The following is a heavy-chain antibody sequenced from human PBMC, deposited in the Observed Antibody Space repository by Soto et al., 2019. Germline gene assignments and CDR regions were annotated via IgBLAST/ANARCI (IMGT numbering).Heavy chain of an antibody. D-gene: IGHD2-15*01. Sequence: QVQLVESGGGVVQPGGSLRLSCEGSGFPFRSYGIQWVRQAPGKGLEWLGLIWNDGSHAYYADSVKGRFTISRDNSKNTVFLQVSNLRAEDTAVYFCARDQTDSGGYSDSWGQGTRVTVSS. CDR3: ARDQTDSGGYSDS. CDR1: GFPFRSYG. CDR2: IWNDGSHA. J-gene: IGHJ4*02. V-gene: IGHV3-33*01.